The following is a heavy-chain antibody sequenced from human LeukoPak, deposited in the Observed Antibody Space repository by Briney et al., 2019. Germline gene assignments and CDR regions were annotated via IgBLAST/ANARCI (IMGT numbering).Heavy chain of an antibody. CDR1: GYTFTSYG. D-gene: IGHD1-26*01. Sequence: ASVKVSCKASGYTFTSYGISWVRQAPGQGLEWMGWISGHNDDTNYAQRLQGRVTMTTDTSTSTAYMELRSLRSDDTAVYYCARDLSSTPYWELDYWGQGTLVTVSS. V-gene: IGHV1-18*01. J-gene: IGHJ4*02. CDR2: ISGHNDDT. CDR3: ARDLSSTPYWELDY.